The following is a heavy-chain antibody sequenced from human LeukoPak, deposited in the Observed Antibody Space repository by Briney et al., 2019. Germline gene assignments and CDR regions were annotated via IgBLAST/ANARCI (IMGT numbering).Heavy chain of an antibody. Sequence: PSETLSLTCAVYGGSFSGYYWSWIRQPPGKGLEWIGEINHSGSTNYNPSLKSRVTISVDTSKNQFSLKLSSVTAADTAVYYCAREGQWLPYYFDYWGQGTLVTVSS. J-gene: IGHJ4*02. CDR1: GGSFSGYY. CDR2: INHSGST. V-gene: IGHV4-34*01. CDR3: AREGQWLPYYFDY. D-gene: IGHD6-19*01.